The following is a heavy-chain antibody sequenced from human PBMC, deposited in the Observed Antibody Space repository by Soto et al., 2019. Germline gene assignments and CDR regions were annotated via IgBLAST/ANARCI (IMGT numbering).Heavy chain of an antibody. V-gene: IGHV2-5*02. D-gene: IGHD2-15*01. CDR1: GISLTTSGVG. CDR3: AHRVLRTVFLLSPPTSIVFHF. Sequence: QITLNEPGPTVVRPTETLTLTCRFSGISLTTSGVGVGWLRQSPGKAQEWLEPIYWDDDKRYSASLKRRLTITQYTCKKPLVLVLAALDATNQYTYRCAHRVLRTVFLLSPPTSIVFHFWGPGTPIAISS. CDR2: IYWDDDK. J-gene: IGHJ4*02.